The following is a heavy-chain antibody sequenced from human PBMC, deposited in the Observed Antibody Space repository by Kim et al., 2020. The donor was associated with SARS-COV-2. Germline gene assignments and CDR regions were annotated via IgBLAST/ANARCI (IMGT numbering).Heavy chain of an antibody. Sequence: DAVKGRFTISRDNAKNSLYLQMNSLRAEDTAVYYCARDTYSSSWFRVFDYWGQGTLVTVSS. D-gene: IGHD6-13*01. CDR3: ARDTYSSSWFRVFDY. V-gene: IGHV3-21*01. J-gene: IGHJ4*02.